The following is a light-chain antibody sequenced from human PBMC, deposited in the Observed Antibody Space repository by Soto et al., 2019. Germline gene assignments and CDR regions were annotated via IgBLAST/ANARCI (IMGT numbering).Light chain of an antibody. J-gene: IGLJ2*01. Sequence: QSVLTQPRSVSGSPGQSVTISCTGTSSDVGGYNYVSWYQQRPGQAPKVMIYDVVQRPSGVPDRFSDTKSGNTASLTISGLQAEDEGDYYCCSYAGYYTVVFGGGTKLTVL. CDR1: SSDVGGYNY. CDR3: CSYAGYYTVV. CDR2: DVV. V-gene: IGLV2-11*01.